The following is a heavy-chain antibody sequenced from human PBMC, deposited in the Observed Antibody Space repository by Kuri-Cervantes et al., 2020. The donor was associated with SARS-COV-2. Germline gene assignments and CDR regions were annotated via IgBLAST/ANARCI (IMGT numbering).Heavy chain of an antibody. D-gene: IGHD3-22*01. V-gene: IGHV3-30*02. CDR1: GFTFSSYG. J-gene: IGHJ3*02. CDR3: AKDMYYDSSGFYDAFDI. Sequence: GGSLRLSCAASGFTFSSYGMHWVRQAPGKGLEWVAFIRYDGSNKYYADSVKGRFTISRDNSKNTLYLQMNSLRAEDTAVYYCAKDMYYDSSGFYDAFDIWGQGTTVTVSS. CDR2: IRYDGSNK.